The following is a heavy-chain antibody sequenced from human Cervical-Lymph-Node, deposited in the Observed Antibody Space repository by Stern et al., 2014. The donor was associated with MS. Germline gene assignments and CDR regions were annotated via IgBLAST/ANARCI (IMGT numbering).Heavy chain of an antibody. CDR1: DGSISSYY. CDR3: ARGVDFWSGMGWFDP. J-gene: IGHJ5*02. CDR2: VSYYGST. D-gene: IGHD3-3*01. V-gene: IGHV4-59*01. Sequence: QVQLVQSGPGLVKASETLSLTCTVSDGSISSYYWSWLRQAPGKGLEWIGYVSYYGSTDYNPSLKSRLSISVDTSKDQFSLSLRSVSAADTAVYYCARGVDFWSGMGWFDPWGQGSLVIVSS.